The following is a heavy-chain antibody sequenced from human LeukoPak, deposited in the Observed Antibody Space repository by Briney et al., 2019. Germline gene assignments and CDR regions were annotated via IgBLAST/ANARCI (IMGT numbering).Heavy chain of an antibody. CDR2: IIPILGIA. CDR1: GGTFSSYA. D-gene: IGHD3-9*01. CDR3: ARGEYYDILTGYSNDAFDI. J-gene: IGHJ3*02. Sequence: GASVKVSCKASGGTFSSYAISWVRQAPGQGLEWMGRIIPILGIANYAQKFQGRVTITADKSTSTAYMELSSLRSEDTAVYYCARGEYYDILTGYSNDAFDIWGQGTMVTVSS. V-gene: IGHV1-69*04.